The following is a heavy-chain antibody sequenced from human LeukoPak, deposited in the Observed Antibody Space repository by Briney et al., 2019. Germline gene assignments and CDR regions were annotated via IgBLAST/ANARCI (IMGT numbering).Heavy chain of an antibody. J-gene: IGHJ6*02. V-gene: IGHV4-59*08. Sequence: SETLSLTCTVSGGSISSYYWSWIRQPPGKGLEWIGYIYYSGSTNYNPSLKSRVTISVDTSKNQFSLKLSSVTAADTAVYYCARLGCGGDCYWTSYYGMDVWGQGTTVTVSS. CDR2: IYYSGST. D-gene: IGHD2-21*02. CDR3: ARLGCGGDCYWTSYYGMDV. CDR1: GGSISSYY.